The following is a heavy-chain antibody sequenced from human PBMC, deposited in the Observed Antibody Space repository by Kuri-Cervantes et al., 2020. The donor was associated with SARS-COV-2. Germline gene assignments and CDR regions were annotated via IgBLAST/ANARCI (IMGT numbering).Heavy chain of an antibody. D-gene: IGHD4-11*01. V-gene: IGHV3-66*01. J-gene: IGHJ5*02. CDR1: GFTFGDYA. Sequence: GGSLRLSCTASGFTFGDYAMSWVRQAPGKGLEWVSVIYSGGSTYYADSVKGRFTISRDNSKNTLYLQMGSLRAEDMAVYYCARDTVGGNWFDPWGQGTLVTVSS. CDR2: IYSGGST. CDR3: ARDTVGGNWFDP.